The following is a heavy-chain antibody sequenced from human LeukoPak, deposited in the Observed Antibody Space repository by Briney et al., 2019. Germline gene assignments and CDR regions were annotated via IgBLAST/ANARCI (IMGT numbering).Heavy chain of an antibody. CDR2: IYYSGST. CDR1: GGFISSGGYY. D-gene: IGHD3-10*01. J-gene: IGHJ5*02. V-gene: IGHV4-31*03. Sequence: SETLSLTCTVSGGFISSGGYYWSWIRQHQGKGLEWIEYIYYSGSTYYNPSLKSRVTISVDTSKNQFSLKLSSVTAADTAVYYCARGRITMVRGVANWFDPWGQGTLVTVSS. CDR3: ARGRITMVRGVANWFDP.